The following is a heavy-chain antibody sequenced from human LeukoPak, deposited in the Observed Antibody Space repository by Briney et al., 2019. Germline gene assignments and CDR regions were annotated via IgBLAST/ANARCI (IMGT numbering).Heavy chain of an antibody. V-gene: IGHV4-39*02. D-gene: IGHD2-15*01. CDR3: ARDSDRYCSGGSCSLNY. CDR2: IYYTGNT. Sequence: SETLSLTCTVSGVSIITSNSYWGWIRQPPGKGLEWIGSIYYTGNTYYNASLKSQVSISIDTSKNQFSLRLTSVTAADTAVYYCARDSDRYCSGGSCSLNYWGQGTLVTVSS. CDR1: GVSIITSNSY. J-gene: IGHJ4*02.